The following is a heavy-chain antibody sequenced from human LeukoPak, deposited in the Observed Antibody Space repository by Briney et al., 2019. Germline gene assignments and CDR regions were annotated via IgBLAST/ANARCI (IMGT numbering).Heavy chain of an antibody. V-gene: IGHV3-74*01. CDR3: ARDPLYYYDSSGYYADY. CDR2: INSDESST. J-gene: IGHJ4*02. CDR1: GFTFSSYW. D-gene: IGHD3-22*01. Sequence: GGSLRLSCVASGFTFSSYWMHWVRQAPGKGLVWVSRINSDESSTRYADSVKGRFTISRDNAKNTLYLQMNSLRAEDTAVYYCARDPLYYYDSSGYYADYWGQGTLVTVSS.